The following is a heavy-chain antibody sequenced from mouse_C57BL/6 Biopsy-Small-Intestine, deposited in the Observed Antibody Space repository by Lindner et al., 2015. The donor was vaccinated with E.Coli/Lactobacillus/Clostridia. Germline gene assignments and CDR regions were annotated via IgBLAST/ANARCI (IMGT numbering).Heavy chain of an antibody. CDR1: GFTFTAYG. V-gene: IGHV1-85*01. CDR3: ARAYGGKSDGRRGFGAFDV. Sequence: SVKVSCKTSGFTFTAYGFSWVRQAPGQGLEWMGWISAYDGRIKSAQGFQGRITMTTDTSTATTYMELTNLRSDDTAVYFCARAYGGKSDGRRGFGAFDVWGRGTAVTVSS. CDR2: ISAYDGRI. D-gene: IGHD1-2*01. J-gene: IGHJ1*01.